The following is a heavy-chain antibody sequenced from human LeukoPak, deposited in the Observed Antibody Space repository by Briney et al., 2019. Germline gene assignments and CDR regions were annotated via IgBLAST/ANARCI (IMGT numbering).Heavy chain of an antibody. CDR3: ARDLQSRGYSYGDY. J-gene: IGHJ4*02. CDR1: GFTFSSYS. Sequence: PGGSLRLSCAASGFTFSSYSMNWVRQAPGKGLEWVSSISSSSSYIYYADSVKGRFTISRDNAKSSLYLQMNSLRAEDTAVYYCARDLQSRGYSYGDYWGQGTLVTVSS. D-gene: IGHD5-18*01. V-gene: IGHV3-21*01. CDR2: ISSSSSYI.